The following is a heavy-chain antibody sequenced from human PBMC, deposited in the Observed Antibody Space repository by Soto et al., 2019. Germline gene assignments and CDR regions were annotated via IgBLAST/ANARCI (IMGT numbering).Heavy chain of an antibody. Sequence: PSETLSLTCTVSGGSISSYYWSWIRQPPGKGLEWIGHIYYSGSTNYNPSLKSRVTISVDTSKNQFSLKLSSVTAADTAVYYCARDRVTMVRGVSYYYMDVWGKGTTVTVSS. D-gene: IGHD3-10*01. CDR3: ARDRVTMVRGVSYYYMDV. V-gene: IGHV4-59*01. CDR1: GGSISSYY. J-gene: IGHJ6*03. CDR2: IYYSGST.